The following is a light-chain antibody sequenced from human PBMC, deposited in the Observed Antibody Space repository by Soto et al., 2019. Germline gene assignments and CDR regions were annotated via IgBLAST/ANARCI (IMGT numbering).Light chain of an antibody. CDR2: EAS. CDR3: CSYAGSINFVV. J-gene: IGLJ3*02. CDR1: STDIGSSSL. V-gene: IGLV2-23*01. Sequence: QSALSQPASVSGSPGQSITISCTGTSTDIGSSSLVSWYQHHQGKAPKLMLYEASKRPSGVPDRFSGSRFGNTASLTVSGLQAEDEADYFCCSYAGSINFVVFGGGTKVTVL.